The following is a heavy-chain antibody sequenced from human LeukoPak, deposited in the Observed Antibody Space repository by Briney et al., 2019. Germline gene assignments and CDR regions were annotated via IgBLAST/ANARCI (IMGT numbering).Heavy chain of an antibody. CDR2: MHTSGRT. V-gene: IGHV4-61*02. CDR3: ARGLRGYSYGYVPWELSYYMDV. CDR1: GGSISSGSYS. D-gene: IGHD5-18*01. J-gene: IGHJ6*03. Sequence: SETLSLTCTVSGGSISSGSYSWSWIRQPAGKGLEWIGRMHTSGRTNYNPSLKSRVTISVDTSKDQFSLKLSSVTAADTAVYYCARGLRGYSYGYVPWELSYYMDVWGKGTTVTISS.